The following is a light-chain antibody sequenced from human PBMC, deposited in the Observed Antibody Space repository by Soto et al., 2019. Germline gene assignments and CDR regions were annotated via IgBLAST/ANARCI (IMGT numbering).Light chain of an antibody. CDR2: AAS. V-gene: IGKV1-39*01. CDR3: QQTYRTPRT. J-gene: IGKJ1*01. Sequence: ESKMTQSPSSISASVGDRVTITRRASQSISNYLNWYQQKLGKAPKLLLYAASSLQSGVPSRFSGSGSGTDFTLTISSLQPEDFATYYCQQTYRTPRTFGQGTKVDI. CDR1: QSISNY.